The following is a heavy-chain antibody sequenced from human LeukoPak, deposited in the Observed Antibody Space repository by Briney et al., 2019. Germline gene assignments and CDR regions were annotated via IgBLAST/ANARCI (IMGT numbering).Heavy chain of an antibody. V-gene: IGHV4-4*07. D-gene: IGHD6-13*01. Sequence: SGTLSLTCTVSGGSISSYYWSWLREPAGKGLEWIGRIYTSRSTNYNPSLKSRVTISVDTSKNQFSLKLSSVTAADTAVYYCAREAMAAAGTFDYWGQGTLVTVSS. CDR2: IYTSRST. J-gene: IGHJ4*02. CDR3: AREAMAAAGTFDY. CDR1: GGSISSYY.